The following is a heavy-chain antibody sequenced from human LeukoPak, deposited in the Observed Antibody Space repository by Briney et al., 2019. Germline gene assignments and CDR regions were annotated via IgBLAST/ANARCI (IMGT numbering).Heavy chain of an antibody. Sequence: GESLRISCQGSGYSFNTYWIAWVRQVSGKGLEWVGIIYPDDSETKYSPSFQGQVSISADKSINTAYLQWSSVKASDSALYYCSRLSAGWYLPDYWGQGTLVTVSS. CDR1: GYSFNTYW. CDR3: SRLSAGWYLPDY. J-gene: IGHJ4*02. CDR2: IYPDDSET. D-gene: IGHD6-19*01. V-gene: IGHV5-51*01.